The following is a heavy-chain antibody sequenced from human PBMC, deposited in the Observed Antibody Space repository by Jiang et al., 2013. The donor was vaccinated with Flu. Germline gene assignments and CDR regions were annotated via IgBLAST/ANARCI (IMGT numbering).Heavy chain of an antibody. V-gene: IGHV3-30-3*01. J-gene: IGHJ4*02. CDR1: GFTFSSYA. CDR2: ISYDGSNK. CDR3: ARDGPFSSGWYTEFDY. D-gene: IGHD6-19*01. Sequence: VQLVESGGGVVQPGRSLRLSCAASGFTFSSYAMHWVRQAPGKGLEWVAVISYDGSNKYYADSVKGRFTISRDNSKNTLYLQMNSLRAEDTAVYCCARDGPFSSGWYTEFDYWGQGTLVTVSS.